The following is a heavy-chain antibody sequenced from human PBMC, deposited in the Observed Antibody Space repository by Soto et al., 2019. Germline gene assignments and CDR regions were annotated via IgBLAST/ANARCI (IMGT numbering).Heavy chain of an antibody. V-gene: IGHV4-34*01. Sequence: PSETLSLTCAVYGGSFSGYYWSWIRQPPGKGLEWIGEINHSGSTNYNPSLKSRVTISVDTSKNQFSLKLSSVTAADTAVYYCARGSLKLPSRSYDFWSGQLSTYYYGMDVWGQGTTVTVSS. J-gene: IGHJ6*02. D-gene: IGHD3-3*01. CDR3: ARGSLKLPSRSYDFWSGQLSTYYYGMDV. CDR2: INHSGST. CDR1: GGSFSGYY.